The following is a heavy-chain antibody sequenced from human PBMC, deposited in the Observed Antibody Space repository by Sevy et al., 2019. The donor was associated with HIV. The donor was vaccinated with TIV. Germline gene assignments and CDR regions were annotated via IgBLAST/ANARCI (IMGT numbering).Heavy chain of an antibody. CDR2: IYYNGHI. D-gene: IGHD1-26*01. J-gene: IGHJ4*02. Sequence: SETLSLTCTVSGGSITSLYWNWIRQPPGKGLEWIANIYYNGHINYNPSLKSRVTLSLDTSKNQYSLRLSSVTAADTAMYYCAGENAWGRGYSWGQGTLLTVSS. CDR3: AGENAWGRGYS. V-gene: IGHV4-59*08. CDR1: GGSITSLY.